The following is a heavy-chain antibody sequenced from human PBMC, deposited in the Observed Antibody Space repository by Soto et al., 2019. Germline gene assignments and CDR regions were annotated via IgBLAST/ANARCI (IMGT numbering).Heavy chain of an antibody. D-gene: IGHD6-19*01. CDR3: ARGRYDSGWFDF. Sequence: QVQLQESGPGLVRPSETLSLTCTVSGGSVSSDSYYWDWIRLPPGQGREWIGYISYSGSTDYNPTLKSRVTISADTSKKQSYLRLSSVTAADTAMYYCARGRYDSGWFDFWGQGTPVTVSS. CDR2: ISYSGST. V-gene: IGHV4-61*01. CDR1: GGSVSSDSYY. J-gene: IGHJ4*02.